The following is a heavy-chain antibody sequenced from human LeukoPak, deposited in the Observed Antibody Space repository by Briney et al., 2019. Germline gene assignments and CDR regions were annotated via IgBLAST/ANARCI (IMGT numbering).Heavy chain of an antibody. D-gene: IGHD7-27*01. CDR2: INSDESTT. CDR3: ARAANWDMFNY. V-gene: IGHV3-74*01. J-gene: IGHJ4*02. CDR1: GFTFGSYW. Sequence: GGSLRLSCAASGFTFGSYWMHWVRQAPGKGLVWVSRINSDESTTTYADSVKGRFTISRDYAKNTLCLQMNSLTADDTAVYYCARAANWDMFNYWGQGTLVTVSS.